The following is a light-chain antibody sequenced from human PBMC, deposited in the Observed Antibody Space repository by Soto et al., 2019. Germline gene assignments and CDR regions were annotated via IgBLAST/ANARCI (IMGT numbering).Light chain of an antibody. CDR1: SSNIGAGSD. V-gene: IGLV1-40*01. Sequence: QSVLTQPPSVSGAPGQRVTISCTGSSSNIGAGSDVHWYQQLPGTAPKLLIYENNNRPSGVPDRFSGSESGTSASLAVTGLRAEEEADYYCQSYDSSLSGWVFGGGTKLTVL. CDR2: ENN. J-gene: IGLJ3*02. CDR3: QSYDSSLSGWV.